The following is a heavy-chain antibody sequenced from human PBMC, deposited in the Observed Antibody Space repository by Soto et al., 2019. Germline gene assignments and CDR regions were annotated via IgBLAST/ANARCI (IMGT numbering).Heavy chain of an antibody. D-gene: IGHD2-15*01. V-gene: IGHV3-30-3*01. CDR2: ISDDGSNK. Sequence: QVQLVESGGGVVQPGRSLRLSCAASGFTFSGSSMHWVRQAPGKGLEWVAAISDDGSNKYYADSMKGRFTISRDNSKNTLYLQMNSLRAEDTAVYYCASTVVTYFDYWGQGTLVTVSS. CDR1: GFTFSGSS. J-gene: IGHJ4*02. CDR3: ASTVVTYFDY.